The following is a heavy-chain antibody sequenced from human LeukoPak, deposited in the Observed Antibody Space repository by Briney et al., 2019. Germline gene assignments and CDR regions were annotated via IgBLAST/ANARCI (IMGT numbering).Heavy chain of an antibody. CDR1: GYTFTSYD. J-gene: IGHJ5*02. D-gene: IGHD3-10*01. Sequence: GASVKVSCKASGYTFTSYDINWVRQATGLGLEWMGWMSPNSGNTGYAQKFQGRVTMTRNTSISTAYMELSSLRSEDTAVYYCARGRDYYGSGSYLRYNWFDPWGQGTLVTVSS. CDR3: ARGRDYYGSGSYLRYNWFDP. V-gene: IGHV1-8*01. CDR2: MSPNSGNT.